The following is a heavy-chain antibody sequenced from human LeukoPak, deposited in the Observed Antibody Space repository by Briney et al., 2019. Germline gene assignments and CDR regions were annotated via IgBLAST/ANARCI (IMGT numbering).Heavy chain of an antibody. D-gene: IGHD6-13*01. Sequence: SETLSLTCTVSGGSISSYYWSWIRQPAGKGLEWIGRIYTSGSTNYNPSLKSRVTMSVDTPNNQFSLKLSSVTAADTAVYYCATGVHGIAAAGDYYFDYWGQGTLVTVSS. J-gene: IGHJ4*02. CDR3: ATGVHGIAAAGDYYFDY. CDR2: IYTSGST. CDR1: GGSISSYY. V-gene: IGHV4-4*07.